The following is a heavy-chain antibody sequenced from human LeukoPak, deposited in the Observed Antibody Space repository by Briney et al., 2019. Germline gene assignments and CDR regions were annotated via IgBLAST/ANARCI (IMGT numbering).Heavy chain of an antibody. D-gene: IGHD1-26*01. Sequence: SGTLSLTCAVSGGSITTTNWWSWVRHPPGTGLEWIGEVHLSGATNYNPSLESRVSMSIDNSKNQLSLEVTSVTAADTAMYFCTRESGAFSPFGFWGLGTLVTVSS. V-gene: IGHV4-4*02. J-gene: IGHJ4*02. CDR2: VHLSGAT. CDR3: TRESGAFSPFGF. CDR1: GGSITTTNW.